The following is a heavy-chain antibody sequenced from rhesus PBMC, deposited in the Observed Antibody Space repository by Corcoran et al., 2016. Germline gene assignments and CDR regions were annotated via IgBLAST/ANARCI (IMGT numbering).Heavy chain of an antibody. CDR3: DPSNTQFSLWLSSVTAAYTAVYYCGRTLYYSGLGY. V-gene: IGHV4-65*01. Sequence: QVQLQESGPGLVKPSETLSLTCAVSGGSVSSSNWWSWSRQPPGKGLGWIGNISGSSGSTYHNPPPPGRGVRSFGYISGSSVNTSSHPSLKLCVTISTDPSNTQFSLWLSSVTAAYTAVYYCGRTLYYSGLGYWGQGVLVTVSS. J-gene: IGHJ4*01. D-gene: IGHD3-16*01. CDR2: ISGSSGST. CDR1: GGSVSSSNW.